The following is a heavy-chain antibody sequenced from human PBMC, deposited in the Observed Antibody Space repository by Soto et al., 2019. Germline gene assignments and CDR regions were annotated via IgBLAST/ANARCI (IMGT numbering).Heavy chain of an antibody. CDR2: IYYSGST. Sequence: QLRLQESGPGLVKSSETLSLTCTVSGGSVRSSTYYWGWIRQSPGKGLEWIGSIYYSGSTHNNPSLKGRVTMSVDTYTNQFSLKLMSVTAADTAIYYCTRHEGGAAADRPLDYWGQGTLVTVSS. J-gene: IGHJ4*02. D-gene: IGHD6-13*01. CDR3: TRHEGGAAADRPLDY. CDR1: GGSVRSSTYY. V-gene: IGHV4-39*01.